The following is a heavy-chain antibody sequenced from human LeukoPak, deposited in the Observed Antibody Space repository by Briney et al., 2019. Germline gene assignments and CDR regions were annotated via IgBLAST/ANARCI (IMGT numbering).Heavy chain of an antibody. V-gene: IGHV4-59*01. CDR1: GGSISSYY. J-gene: IGHJ5*02. CDR2: IYYSGST. CDR3: ARDVSNYDFWSGYFPYNWFDP. Sequence: SETLSLTCTVSGGSISSYYWSWIRQPPGKGLEWIGYIYYSGSTNYNPSLKSRVTISEDTSKNQFSLKLSSVTAADTAVYYCARDVSNYDFWSGYFPYNWFDPWGQGTLVTVSS. D-gene: IGHD3-3*01.